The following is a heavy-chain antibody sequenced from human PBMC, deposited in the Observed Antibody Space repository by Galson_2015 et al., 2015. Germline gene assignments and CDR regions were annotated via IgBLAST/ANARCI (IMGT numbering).Heavy chain of an antibody. V-gene: IGHV3-15*01. J-gene: IGHJ4*02. CDR3: TTDDWTFGELLGYYFDY. CDR1: GFTFSNAW. D-gene: IGHD3-10*01. CDR2: IKSKTDGGTT. Sequence: SLRLSCAASGFTFSNAWMSWVRQAPGKGLEWVGRIKSKTDGGTTDYAAPVKGRFTISRDDSKNTLYLQMNSLKTEDTAVYYCTTDDWTFGELLGYYFDYWGQGTLVTVSS.